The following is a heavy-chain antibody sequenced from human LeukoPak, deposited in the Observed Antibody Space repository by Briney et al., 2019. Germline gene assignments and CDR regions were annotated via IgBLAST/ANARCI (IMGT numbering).Heavy chain of an antibody. CDR2: VDPENGET. CDR1: EDTFSDYY. V-gene: IGHV1-69-2*01. D-gene: IGHD5-12*01. Sequence: ASVKVSCKASEDTFSDYYIYWVQQAPGKGLEWMGRVDPENGETKYAEKFQGRVTITADTSTDTAYMELNSLISDDTAVYYCATVERGYSAYASFYFDYWGRGTLVTVSS. CDR3: ATVERGYSAYASFYFDY. J-gene: IGHJ4*02.